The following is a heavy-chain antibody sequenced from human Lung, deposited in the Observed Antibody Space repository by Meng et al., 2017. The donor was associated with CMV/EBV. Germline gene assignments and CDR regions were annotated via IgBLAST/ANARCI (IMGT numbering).Heavy chain of an antibody. Sequence: QGQVVQAGAEVKKPGSSVKVSCKASGGTFSSYAISWVRQAPGQGLEWMGGIIPVLNKAKSAPRFQDRVTFTADETTTTAYMELSSLTFEDTAVYFCARGRGNQPLFDFWGQGTLVTVSS. CDR2: IIPVLNKA. D-gene: IGHD2/OR15-2a*01. CDR1: GGTFSSYA. J-gene: IGHJ4*02. CDR3: ARGRGNQPLFDF. V-gene: IGHV1-69*10.